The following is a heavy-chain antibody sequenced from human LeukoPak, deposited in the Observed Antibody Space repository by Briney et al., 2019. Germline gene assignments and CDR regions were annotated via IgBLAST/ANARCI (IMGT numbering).Heavy chain of an antibody. Sequence: SETLSLTCTVSGGSISSYYWSWIRQPPGMGLEWIGYIYYSGTTNYNSSLKSPVNISVDMSKNHFSLKRSSVTAADTAVYYYARGRAPHYFDYWGQGTLAIVSS. CDR2: IYYSGTT. V-gene: IGHV4-59*01. J-gene: IGHJ4*02. CDR1: GGSISSYY. CDR3: ARGRAPHYFDY.